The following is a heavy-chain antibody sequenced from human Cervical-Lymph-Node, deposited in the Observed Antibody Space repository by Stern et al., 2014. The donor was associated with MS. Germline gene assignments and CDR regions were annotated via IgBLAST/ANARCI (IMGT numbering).Heavy chain of an antibody. Sequence: VQLEESGGGLVKPGGSLRLSCAASGFTFSDYYMNWIRQSPGKGLEWLSYISGGGSPMYYADSVKGRFTISRDNTKNSLYLQMNSLRAEDTAVYYCARGRDHYYFDDWGQGTLVTVSS. CDR3: ARGRDHYYFDD. V-gene: IGHV3-11*01. CDR2: ISGGGSPM. CDR1: GFTFSDYY. D-gene: IGHD5-24*01. J-gene: IGHJ4*02.